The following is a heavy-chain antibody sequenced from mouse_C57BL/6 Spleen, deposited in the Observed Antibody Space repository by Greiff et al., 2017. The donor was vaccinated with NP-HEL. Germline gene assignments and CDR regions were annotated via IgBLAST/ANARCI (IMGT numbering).Heavy chain of an antibody. V-gene: IGHV1-76*01. CDR1: GYTFTDYY. Sequence: VQLQQSGAELVRPGASVKLSCTASGYTFTDYYINWVKQRPGPGLEWIARIYPGSGNTYYNEKFKGKATLTAEKSSSTAYMQLSSLTSEDSAVYFCASGDYFDYWGQGTTLTVSS. CDR2: IYPGSGNT. CDR3: ASGDYFDY. J-gene: IGHJ2*01.